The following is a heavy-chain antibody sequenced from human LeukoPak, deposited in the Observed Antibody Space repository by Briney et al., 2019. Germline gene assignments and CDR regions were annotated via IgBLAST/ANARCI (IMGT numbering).Heavy chain of an antibody. CDR2: IIPILGIA. V-gene: IGHV1-69*04. Sequence: SAKVSCKASGGTFSSYTISWVRQAPGQGLEWMGRIIPILGIANYAQKFQGRVTITADKSTSTAYMELSSLRSEDTAVYYCARDRVCSSTGCQSNYYYYGMDVWGQGTTVTVSS. CDR3: ARDRVCSSTGCQSNYYYYGMDV. D-gene: IGHD2-2*01. CDR1: GGTFSSYT. J-gene: IGHJ6*02.